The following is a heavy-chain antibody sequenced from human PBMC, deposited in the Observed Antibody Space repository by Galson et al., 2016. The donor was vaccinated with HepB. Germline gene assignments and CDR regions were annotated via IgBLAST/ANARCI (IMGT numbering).Heavy chain of an antibody. Sequence: SLRLSCAASGFTFSTSPMTWVRQAPGKGLEWVSAISGSGENTYYADSVRGRFTISRDNSKNTQYLHMSRLRAEDAAVYYCARVPGAPNSDYWGQGTLVTVSS. J-gene: IGHJ4*02. CDR1: GFTFSTSP. CDR3: ARVPGAPNSDY. V-gene: IGHV3-23*01. CDR2: ISGSGENT. D-gene: IGHD1-26*01.